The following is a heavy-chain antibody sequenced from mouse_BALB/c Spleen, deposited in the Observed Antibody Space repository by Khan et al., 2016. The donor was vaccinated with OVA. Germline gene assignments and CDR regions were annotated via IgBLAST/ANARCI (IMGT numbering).Heavy chain of an antibody. D-gene: IGHD2-14*01. CDR3: ARVGYNGTMDF. Sequence: QIQLVQSGPELKKPGETVQISCKASGFTFTNYGMNWARQAPGKGLKWMGWINTYTGEPTFTDDFKGRFAFSLETSASTAYLQINSLKNEDTATYFCARVGYNGTMDFWGQGTSGTGSS. V-gene: IGHV9-3-1*01. CDR2: INTYTGEP. J-gene: IGHJ4*01. CDR1: GFTFTNYG.